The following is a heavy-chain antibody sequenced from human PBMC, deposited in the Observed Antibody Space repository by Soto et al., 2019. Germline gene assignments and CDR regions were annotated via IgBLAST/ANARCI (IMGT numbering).Heavy chain of an antibody. J-gene: IGHJ2*01. D-gene: IGHD2-15*01. Sequence: QVRLQQWGAGLLKPSEILSVTCAVYGASFTGYYWTWLRQSPGKGLEWIGEVSHSGTAKYNPSLKSRVTISLDTSKSQFSLELPSVTAADTAVYYCARYGGTAIWYFDIWGRGTSVSVSS. V-gene: IGHV4-34*01. CDR2: VSHSGTA. CDR1: GASFTGYY. CDR3: ARYGGTAIWYFDI.